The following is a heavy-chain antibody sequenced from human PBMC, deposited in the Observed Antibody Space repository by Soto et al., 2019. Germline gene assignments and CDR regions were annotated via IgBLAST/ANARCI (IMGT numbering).Heavy chain of an antibody. CDR3: AREMVYFDILTPTKWFDP. CDR1: GYTFTSYG. Sequence: QVQLVQSGAEVKKPGASVKVSCKASGYTFTSYGISWVRQAPGQGLEWMGWINAYNGNTNYAQKLQGRVAMTTDTSTSTAYMELRSLRSDDTDVYYCAREMVYFDILTPTKWFDPWGQGTLVSVSS. D-gene: IGHD3-9*01. V-gene: IGHV1-18*01. CDR2: INAYNGNT. J-gene: IGHJ5*02.